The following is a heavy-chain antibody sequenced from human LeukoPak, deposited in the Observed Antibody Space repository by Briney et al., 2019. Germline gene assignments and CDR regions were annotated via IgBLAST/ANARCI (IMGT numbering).Heavy chain of an antibody. CDR3: AREERCSSTNCYYFQH. D-gene: IGHD2-2*01. V-gene: IGHV1-69*05. J-gene: IGHJ1*01. CDR2: IIPIFGTA. Sequence: ASVKVSCKASGGTFSSCAISWVRQAPGQGLEWMGGIIPIFGTANYAQKFQGRVTITTDESTSTAYMELSSLRSEDTAVYYCAREERCSSTNCYYFQHWGQGTLVTVSS. CDR1: GGTFSSCA.